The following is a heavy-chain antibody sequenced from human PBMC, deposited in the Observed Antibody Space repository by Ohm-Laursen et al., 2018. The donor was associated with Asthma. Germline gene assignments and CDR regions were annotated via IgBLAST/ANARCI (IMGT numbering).Heavy chain of an antibody. CDR2: MNPNSGNT. D-gene: IGHD7-27*01. CDR1: GYTFTSYD. Sequence: GASVKVSCKASGYTFTSYDINWVRQAPGQGLEWMGWMNPNSGNTDYAQKFQGRVTMTRNTSISTAFMELSSLRSEDTAVYYCARDWGSLDHWGQGTLVTVSS. J-gene: IGHJ4*02. V-gene: IGHV1-8*01. CDR3: ARDWGSLDH.